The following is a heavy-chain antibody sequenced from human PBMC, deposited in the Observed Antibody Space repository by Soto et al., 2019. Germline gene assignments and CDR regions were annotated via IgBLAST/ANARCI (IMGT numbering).Heavy chain of an antibody. CDR1: GFTFSSYW. CDR3: ARVVSSWYSIYYGMDV. Sequence: PGWSLRLSCAASGFTFSSYWMHWVRQAPGKGLVWVSRINSDGSSTSYADSVKGRFTISRDNAKNTLYLQMNSLRAEDTAVYYCARVVSSWYSIYYGMDVWGQGTTVTVS. D-gene: IGHD6-13*01. V-gene: IGHV3-74*01. J-gene: IGHJ6*02. CDR2: INSDGSST.